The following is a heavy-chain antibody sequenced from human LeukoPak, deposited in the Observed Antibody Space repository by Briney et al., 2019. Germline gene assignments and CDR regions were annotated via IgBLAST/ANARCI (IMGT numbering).Heavy chain of an antibody. Sequence: GGSLRLSCAASGFTFSSYWMSWVRQAPGKGLEWVANIKQDGSEKYYVDSVKGRFTISRDNAKNSLYLQMNSLRAEDTALYYCAKDISNLYEWELRPHAFDIWGQGTMVTVSS. CDR2: IKQDGSEK. CDR3: AKDISNLYEWELRPHAFDI. CDR1: GFTFSSYW. D-gene: IGHD1-26*01. J-gene: IGHJ3*02. V-gene: IGHV3-7*03.